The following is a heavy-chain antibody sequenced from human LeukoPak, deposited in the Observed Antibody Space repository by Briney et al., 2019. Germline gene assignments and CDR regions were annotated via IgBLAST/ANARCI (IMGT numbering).Heavy chain of an antibody. CDR1: GFTFSSYA. J-gene: IGHJ4*02. CDR3: AKDHGMVRGVGIFDY. V-gene: IGHV3-23*01. CDR2: ISGSGGST. Sequence: GGSLRLSCAASGFTFSSYATSWVRQAPGKGLEWVSAISGSGGSTYYADSVKGRFTISRDNSKNTLYLQMNSLRAEDTAVYYCAKDHGMVRGVGIFDYWGQGTLVTVS. D-gene: IGHD3-10*01.